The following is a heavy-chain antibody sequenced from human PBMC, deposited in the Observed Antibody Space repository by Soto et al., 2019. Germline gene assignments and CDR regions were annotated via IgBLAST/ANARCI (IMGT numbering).Heavy chain of an antibody. CDR3: ARGVDPVNYYSYGMDV. CDR1: GDSVSSNSAA. J-gene: IGHJ6*02. CDR2: TYYRSKWYN. V-gene: IGHV6-1*01. Sequence: LSLXCAISGDSVSSNSAAWNWIRQSPSRGLEWLGRTYYRSKWYNDYAVSVKSRITINPDTSKNQFSLQLNSVTPEDTAVYYCARGVDPVNYYSYGMDVWGQGPTVTVSS. D-gene: IGHD2-15*01.